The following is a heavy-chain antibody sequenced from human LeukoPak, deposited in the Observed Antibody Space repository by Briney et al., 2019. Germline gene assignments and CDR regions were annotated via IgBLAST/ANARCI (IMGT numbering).Heavy chain of an antibody. CDR2: IKQDGSEK. V-gene: IGHV3-7*04. CDR1: GFTFSSYW. Sequence: GGXLRLSCAASGFTFSSYWMSWVRQAPGKGVEGVANIKQDGSEKYYVDSVKGRFAIYRDNAKNSLYLQMNRLRAEDTAVYYCARALGYCSSTSCYISAYFDYWGQGTLVTVSS. CDR3: ARALGYCSSTSCYISAYFDY. D-gene: IGHD2-2*02. J-gene: IGHJ4*02.